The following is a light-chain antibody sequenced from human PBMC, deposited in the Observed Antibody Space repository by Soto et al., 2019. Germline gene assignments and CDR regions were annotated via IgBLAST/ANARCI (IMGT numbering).Light chain of an antibody. CDR2: DAS. Sequence: EIVLTQSPATLSLSPGERASLSCRASQSVSRYLAWYQQKPGQAPRLLIYDASNRATGIPARFSGSGSGTDFTLTISSLEPEDIAVYYCQQRSTWPPAFGGGTKVEIK. CDR1: QSVSRY. V-gene: IGKV3-11*01. J-gene: IGKJ4*01. CDR3: QQRSTWPPA.